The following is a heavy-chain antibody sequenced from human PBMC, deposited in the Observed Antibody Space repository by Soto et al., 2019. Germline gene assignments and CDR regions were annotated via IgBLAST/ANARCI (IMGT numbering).Heavy chain of an antibody. V-gene: IGHV6-1*01. Sequence: SQTLSLTCAISGDSVSSNSAAWNWIRQSPSRGLEWLGRTYYRSKWYNDYAVSVKSRITINPDTSKNQFSLQLNSVTPEDTAVYYCAREKGCSGGSCQRAFDIWGQGTMVTVSS. CDR3: AREKGCSGGSCQRAFDI. CDR2: TYYRSKWYN. J-gene: IGHJ3*02. CDR1: GDSVSSNSAA. D-gene: IGHD2-15*01.